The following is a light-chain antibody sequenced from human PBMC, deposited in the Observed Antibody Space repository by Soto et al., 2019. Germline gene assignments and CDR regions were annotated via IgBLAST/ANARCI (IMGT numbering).Light chain of an antibody. J-gene: IGKJ5*01. CDR2: GAS. CDR1: QSVGTN. CDR3: LQYKNWPIT. V-gene: IGKV3-20*01. Sequence: EIVWTQSPGTMSSSPWERATLSCRSSQSVGTNLAWYQHKPGQAPRLLIYGASSRATGIPDRFSGSGSGTDFTLTISSLEPEDFAVYYCLQYKNWPITFGQGTRLEIK.